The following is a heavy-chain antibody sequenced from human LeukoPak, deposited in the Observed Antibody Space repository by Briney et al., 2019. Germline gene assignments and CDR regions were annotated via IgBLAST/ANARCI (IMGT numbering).Heavy chain of an antibody. V-gene: IGHV4-59*01. D-gene: IGHD3-10*01. CDR2: VFYSGST. Sequence: GSLRLSCAASGFTFSSYAMHWVRQAPGKGLEWIGYVFYSGSTNYNPSLKSRVTISVDTSKNQSSLKLSSVTAADTAVYYCASLMVRGEDYWGQGTLVTVSS. CDR1: GFTFSSYA. CDR3: ASLMVRGEDY. J-gene: IGHJ4*02.